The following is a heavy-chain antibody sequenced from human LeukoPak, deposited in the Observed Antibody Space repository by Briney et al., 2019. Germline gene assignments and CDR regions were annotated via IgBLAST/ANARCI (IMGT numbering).Heavy chain of an antibody. J-gene: IGHJ4*02. CDR2: IWYDGSNK. Sequence: PGGSLRLSCAASGFTFSSYSMNWVRQAPGKGLEWVAVIWYDGSNKYYADSVKGRFTISRDNSKNTLYLQMNSLRAEDTAVYYCARDYYDSSGYPGYWGQGTLVTVSS. V-gene: IGHV3-33*08. D-gene: IGHD3-22*01. CDR1: GFTFSSYS. CDR3: ARDYYDSSGYPGY.